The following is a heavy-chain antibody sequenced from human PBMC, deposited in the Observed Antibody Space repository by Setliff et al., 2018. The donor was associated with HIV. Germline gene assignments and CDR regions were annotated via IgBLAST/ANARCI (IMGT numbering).Heavy chain of an antibody. V-gene: IGHV4-38-2*01. D-gene: IGHD2-21*02. Sequence: SETLSLTCPVSGYSIRDNFAWGWVRQHPGKGLEWIGSIFYTATTYYNPSLKSRVTRSLDTSKNQFSLELTSVTAADTAVYYCARHDCGGDCSINWFDPWGRGTLVTVSS. CDR2: IFYTATT. CDR1: GYSIRDNFA. J-gene: IGHJ5*02. CDR3: ARHDCGGDCSINWFDP.